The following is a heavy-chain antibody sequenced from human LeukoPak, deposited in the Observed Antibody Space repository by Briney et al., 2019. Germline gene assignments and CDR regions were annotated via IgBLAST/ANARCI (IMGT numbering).Heavy chain of an antibody. J-gene: IGHJ4*02. CDR2: ISWNSGSI. V-gene: IGHV3-9*01. CDR3: AKDYGYGSGSYSYYFDY. CDR1: GFTFDDYA. Sequence: GGSLRRSCAASGFTFDDYAMRWVRQAPGKGLEWVSGISWNSGSIGYADSVKGRFTISRDNAKNSLYLQMNSLRAEDTALYYCAKDYGYGSGSYSYYFDYWGQGTLVTVSS. D-gene: IGHD3-10*01.